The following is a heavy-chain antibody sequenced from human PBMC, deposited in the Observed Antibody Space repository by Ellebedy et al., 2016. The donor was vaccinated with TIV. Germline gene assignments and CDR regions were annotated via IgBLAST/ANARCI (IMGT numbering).Heavy chain of an antibody. CDR2: FDPEDGET. CDR3: ASWGDEDWFNP. CDR1: GYTLTELS. V-gene: IGHV1-24*01. D-gene: IGHD3-16*01. J-gene: IGHJ5*02. Sequence: ASVKVSXXVSGYTLTELSMHWVRQAPGKGLEWMGGFDPEDGETIYAQKFQGRVTMTEDTSTDTAYMELSSLRSEDTAVYYCASWGDEDWFNPWGQGTLVTVSS.